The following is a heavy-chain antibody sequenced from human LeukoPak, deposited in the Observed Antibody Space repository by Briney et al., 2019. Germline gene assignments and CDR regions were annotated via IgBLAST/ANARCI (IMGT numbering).Heavy chain of an antibody. D-gene: IGHD3-16*01. CDR3: ARDLLDDYSLDY. CDR1: GFSFSTYS. Sequence: GGSLRLSCAASGFSFSTYSMNWARQAPGRGLEWVSSISSSSSIIYYADSVKGRFTISRDNAKNSLYLQMNSLRAEDTAVYYCARDLLDDYSLDYWGQGTLVTVSS. J-gene: IGHJ4*02. CDR2: ISSSSSII. V-gene: IGHV3-21*01.